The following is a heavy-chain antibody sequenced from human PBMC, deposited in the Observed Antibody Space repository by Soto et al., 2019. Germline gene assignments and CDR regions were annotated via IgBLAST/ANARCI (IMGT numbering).Heavy chain of an antibody. CDR1: GFTFSSYA. CDR3: ARDQAAAGLFDY. J-gene: IGHJ4*02. Sequence: GGSLRLSCAASGFTFSSYAMNWVRQAPGKGLEWVSAISGGGSTTYHADSVKGRFTISRDNSKNSLYLQMNSLRGEDTAVYYCARDQAAAGLFDYWGQGTLVTVSS. CDR2: ISGGGSTT. V-gene: IGHV3-23*01. D-gene: IGHD6-13*01.